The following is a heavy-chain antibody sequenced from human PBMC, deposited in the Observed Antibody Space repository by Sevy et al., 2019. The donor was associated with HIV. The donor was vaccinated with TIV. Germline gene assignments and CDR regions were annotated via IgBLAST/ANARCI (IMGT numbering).Heavy chain of an antibody. D-gene: IGHD3-16*01. CDR2: IYYNGNT. Sequence: SETLSLTCTVSGGSITSLYWGWIRQPPGKGLEWIANIYYNGNTNYNPPLKGRVTISLDTSKNQFSLRLSSVTAADTAIYYRAGGNGGGRGYSWGQGTLVTVSS. V-gene: IGHV4-59*08. CDR3: AGGNGGGRGYS. J-gene: IGHJ4*02. CDR1: GGSITSLY.